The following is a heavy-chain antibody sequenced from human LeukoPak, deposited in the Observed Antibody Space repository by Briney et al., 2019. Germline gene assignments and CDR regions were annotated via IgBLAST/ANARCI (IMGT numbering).Heavy chain of an antibody. V-gene: IGHV1-46*01. Sequence: AAVTVSCQASVYTFTNYYMHWVRQPPGRGVEGMGIINHSGCSTSYAQKLQGRVTITSVTSTSTVYMELSSMRSEETAVYYCATVKAPTGITMVRGVTGPNYYFDYWGQGTLVTVSS. CDR1: VYTFTNYY. CDR3: ATVKAPTGITMVRGVTGPNYYFDY. J-gene: IGHJ4*02. CDR2: INHSGCST. D-gene: IGHD3-10*01.